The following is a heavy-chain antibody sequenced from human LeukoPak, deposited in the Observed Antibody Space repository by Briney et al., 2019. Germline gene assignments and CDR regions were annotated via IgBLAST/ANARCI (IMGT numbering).Heavy chain of an antibody. Sequence: GRSLRLSCAASGFTFDDYAMHWVRQAPGKGLEWVSGISWNSGSIGYADSVKGRFSISRDNAKNSLYLQMNSLRVEDTAVYYCARGIVVSPAAPYSWFDPGGQGTLVTVSS. CDR2: ISWNSGSI. D-gene: IGHD2-2*01. CDR1: GFTFDDYA. V-gene: IGHV3-9*01. J-gene: IGHJ5*02. CDR3: ARGIVVSPAAPYSWFDP.